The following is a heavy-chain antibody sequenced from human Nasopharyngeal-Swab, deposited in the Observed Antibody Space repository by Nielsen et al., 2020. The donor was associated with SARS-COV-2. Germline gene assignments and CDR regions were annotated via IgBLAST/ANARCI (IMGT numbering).Heavy chain of an antibody. CDR2: IIPILGIA. J-gene: IGHJ4*02. D-gene: IGHD1-26*01. CDR1: GCTFSSYA. CDR3: ARAPTTNSGSYSFDY. Sequence: SVNVSCKASGCTFSSYAISWVRQAPGQGLEWMGRIIPILGIANYAQKFQGRVTITADKSTSTAYMELSSLRSEDTAVYYCARAPTTNSGSYSFDYWGQGTPVTVSS. V-gene: IGHV1-69*04.